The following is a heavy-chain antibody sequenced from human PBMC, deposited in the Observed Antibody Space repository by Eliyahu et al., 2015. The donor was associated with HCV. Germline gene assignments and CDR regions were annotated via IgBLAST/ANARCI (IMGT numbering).Heavy chain of an antibody. Sequence: EVQLVESGGGLVQPGRSLXLSXAASXFTFDXXXMHWVRQAPGKGLXWVSGISWNSGSIGYADSVKGRFTISRDNAKNSLYLQMNSLRAEDTALYYCAKDINDPVTTPYYYYGMDVWGQGTTVTVSS. CDR1: XFTFDXXX. CDR3: AKDINDPVTTPYYYYGMDV. J-gene: IGHJ6*02. V-gene: IGHV3-9*01. CDR2: ISWNSGSI. D-gene: IGHD4-11*01.